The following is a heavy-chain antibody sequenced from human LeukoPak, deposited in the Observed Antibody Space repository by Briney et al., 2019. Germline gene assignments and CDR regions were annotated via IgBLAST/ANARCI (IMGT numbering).Heavy chain of an antibody. J-gene: IGHJ4*02. Sequence: PGGSLRLSCATSGFSFNTYAMSWVRQAPGKGLEWVANIKQDGSEKYYVDSVKGRFTISRDNAKNSLYLQMNSLRAEDTAVYYCARSEKEPYSSGWYFDYWGQGTLVTVSS. CDR2: IKQDGSEK. V-gene: IGHV3-7*01. CDR1: GFSFNTYA. D-gene: IGHD6-19*01. CDR3: ARSEKEPYSSGWYFDY.